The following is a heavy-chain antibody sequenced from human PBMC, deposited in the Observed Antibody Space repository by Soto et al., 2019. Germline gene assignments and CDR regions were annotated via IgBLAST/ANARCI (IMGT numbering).Heavy chain of an antibody. V-gene: IGHV3-21*01. D-gene: IGHD2-2*01. Sequence: PGGSLRLSCVASGFTFSSYSMNWVRQAPGKGLEWVSSISSSSSYIYYADSVKGRFTISRDNAKNSLYLQMNSLRAEDTAVYYCARGNDGGYCISTSCPVFSSGFDYWGQGTLVTVSS. J-gene: IGHJ4*02. CDR1: GFTFSSYS. CDR2: ISSSSSYI. CDR3: ARGNDGGYCISTSCPVFSSGFDY.